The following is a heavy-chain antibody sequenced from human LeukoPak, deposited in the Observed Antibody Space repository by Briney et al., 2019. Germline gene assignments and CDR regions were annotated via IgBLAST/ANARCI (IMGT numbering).Heavy chain of an antibody. V-gene: IGHV3-53*01. CDR1: GFTVSSNY. CDR2: IYSGGST. Sequence: PGGSLRLSCAASGFTVSSNYMSWVRQAPGKGLEWVSVIYSGGSTYYADSVKGRFTISRDNSKNTLYLQMNSLRAEDTAVYYCAKSHGSGSYYFDYWGQGTLVTVSS. J-gene: IGHJ4*02. D-gene: IGHD3-10*01. CDR3: AKSHGSGSYYFDY.